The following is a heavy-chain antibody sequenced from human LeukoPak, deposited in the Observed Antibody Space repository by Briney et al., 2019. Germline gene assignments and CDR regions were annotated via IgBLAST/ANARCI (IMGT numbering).Heavy chain of an antibody. D-gene: IGHD1-1*01. CDR1: GFTFSAHG. J-gene: IGHJ4*02. Sequence: GGSLRLSCAASGFTFSAHGMHWVRQAPGKGLEWVAVIWYDGSKQEYAESVKGRFTISRDDSKNTLYLQMNSLRAEDTAVYFCSRITTNGYFEYWGQGALVTVSS. V-gene: IGHV3-33*01. CDR2: IWYDGSKQ. CDR3: SRITTNGYFEY.